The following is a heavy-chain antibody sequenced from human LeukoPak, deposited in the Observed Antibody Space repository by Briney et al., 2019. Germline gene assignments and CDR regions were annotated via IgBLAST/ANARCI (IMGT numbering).Heavy chain of an antibody. CDR1: GFTFSSYG. D-gene: IGHD2-15*01. CDR2: ISYDGSNK. CDR3: AKEGYCSGGSCYGVGGDAFDI. Sequence: GGSLRLSCAASGFTFSSYGMHWVRQAPGKGLEWVAVISYDGSNKYYADSVKGRFTISRDNSKNTLYLQMNSLGAEDTAVYYCAKEGYCSGGSCYGVGGDAFDIWGQGTMVTVSS. V-gene: IGHV3-30*18. J-gene: IGHJ3*02.